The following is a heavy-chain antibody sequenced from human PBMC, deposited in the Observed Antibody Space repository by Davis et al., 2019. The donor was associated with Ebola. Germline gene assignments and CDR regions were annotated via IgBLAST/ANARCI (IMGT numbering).Heavy chain of an antibody. CDR2: IYYSGST. D-gene: IGHD1-26*01. J-gene: IGHJ3*02. V-gene: IGHV4-59*01. CDR3: ASINSGSYTNAFDI. Sequence: SETLSLTCTVSGGSISSYYWSWIRQPPGKRLEWIGYIYYSGSTNYNPSLKSRVTISVDTSKNQFSLKLSSVTAADTAVYYCASINSGSYTNAFDIWGQGTMVTVSS. CDR1: GGSISSYY.